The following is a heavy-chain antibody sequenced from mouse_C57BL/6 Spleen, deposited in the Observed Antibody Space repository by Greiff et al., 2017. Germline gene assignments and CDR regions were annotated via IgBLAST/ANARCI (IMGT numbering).Heavy chain of an antibody. CDR2: IWSGGST. CDR3: ASYDYDEGYYAMDY. CDR1: GFSLTSYG. V-gene: IGHV2-2*01. J-gene: IGHJ4*01. D-gene: IGHD2-4*01. Sequence: VMLVESGPGLVQPSQSLSITCTVSGFSLTSYGVHWVRQSPGKGLEWLGVIWSGGSTDYNAAFISRLSISKDNSKSQVFFKMNSLQADDTAIYYCASYDYDEGYYAMDYWGQGTSVTVSS.